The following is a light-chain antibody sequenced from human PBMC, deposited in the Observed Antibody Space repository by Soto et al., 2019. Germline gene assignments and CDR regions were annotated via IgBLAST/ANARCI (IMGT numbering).Light chain of an antibody. Sequence: QSALTQPASVSGSPGQSITISCTGTSSDIGAYNYVSWYQQHPGKVPKLIIYDVTYRPSGVSHRFSGSKSGNTASLTISGLQAEDEADYYCGSYTTSNTLIFGGGTQRPSS. V-gene: IGLV2-14*03. CDR2: DVT. CDR3: GSYTTSNTLI. J-gene: IGLJ7*01. CDR1: SSDIGAYNY.